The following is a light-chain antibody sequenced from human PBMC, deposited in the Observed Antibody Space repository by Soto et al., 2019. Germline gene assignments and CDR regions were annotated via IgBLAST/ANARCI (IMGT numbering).Light chain of an antibody. J-gene: IGLJ1*01. CDR3: TSYTSSTSNYV. Sequence: QSALTQPASVSGSPGQSITISCTGTSSDVGRYNYVSWYQQHPGRAPKLMIYEVRNRPSGVSNRFSASKSGNTASLTISGLQAEDEADYYCTSYTSSTSNYVFGAGTKVTVL. CDR2: EVR. CDR1: SSDVGRYNY. V-gene: IGLV2-14*01.